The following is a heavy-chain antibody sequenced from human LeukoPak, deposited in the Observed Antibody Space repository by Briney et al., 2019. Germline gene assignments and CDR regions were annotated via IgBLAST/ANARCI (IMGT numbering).Heavy chain of an antibody. D-gene: IGHD1-1*01. CDR2: VSGSGGAT. Sequence: GGSLRLSCNASGFAFTTKWMSWVRQAPGMGLEWLSYVSGSGGATYYAASVKGRFTISRDNSKNTVYLQMGSLRAEDTAVYYCAKNRGGTYKYYMDVWGNGTTVTVSS. CDR3: AKNRGGTYKYYMDV. CDR1: GFAFTTKW. J-gene: IGHJ6*03. V-gene: IGHV3-23*01.